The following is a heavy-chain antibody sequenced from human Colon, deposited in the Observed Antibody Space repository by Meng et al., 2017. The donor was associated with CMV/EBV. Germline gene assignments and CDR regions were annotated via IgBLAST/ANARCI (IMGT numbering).Heavy chain of an antibody. CDR1: GFTFSSYE. CDR3: ARDLRGDYFDR. Sequence: GESLKISCAASGFTFSSYEMNWVRQAPGKGLVWVSRINSDASRTNYADSVKGRFTISRDNTKNTVFLQMNSLRAEDTAVYYCARDLRGDYFDRWGQGTLVTVSS. J-gene: IGHJ4*02. V-gene: IGHV3-74*01. D-gene: IGHD3-10*01. CDR2: INSDASRT.